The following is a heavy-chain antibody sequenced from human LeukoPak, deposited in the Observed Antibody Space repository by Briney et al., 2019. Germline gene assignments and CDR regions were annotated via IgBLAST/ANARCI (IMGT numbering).Heavy chain of an antibody. CDR3: AKERCSGGSCYYQFDY. Sequence: GGSLRLSCAASGFTFGDYAMHWVRQAPGKGLEWVAFIRYDGSNKYYADSVKGRFTISRDNSKNTLYLQMNSLRAEDTAVYYCAKERCSGGSCYYQFDYWGQGTLVTVSS. CDR2: IRYDGSNK. CDR1: GFTFGDYA. V-gene: IGHV3-30*02. J-gene: IGHJ4*02. D-gene: IGHD2-15*01.